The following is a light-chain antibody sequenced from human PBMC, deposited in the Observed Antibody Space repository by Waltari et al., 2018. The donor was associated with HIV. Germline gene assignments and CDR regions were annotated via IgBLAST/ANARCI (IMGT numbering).Light chain of an antibody. J-gene: IGLJ1*01. CDR1: YPNIGTDH. Sequence: QSVLTQPPSASGTPGPRVTISCSGSYPNIGTDHVSWYQHLPVTAPKLLIYKTIQLPSGVPDRFSGSKSGASAYLAISGLRSEDEADYYCTGWDASLSEYVFGPGTRVTV. V-gene: IGLV1-47*01. CDR3: TGWDASLSEYV. CDR2: KTI.